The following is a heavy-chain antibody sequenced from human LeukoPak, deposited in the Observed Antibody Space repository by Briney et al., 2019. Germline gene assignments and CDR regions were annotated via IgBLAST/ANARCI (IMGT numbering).Heavy chain of an antibody. J-gene: IGHJ4*02. V-gene: IGHV4-4*07. CDR3: VGAVARYYFDF. CDR1: SGSISSYY. D-gene: IGHD6-19*01. Sequence: PSETLSLTCTVSSGSISSYYWSWIRQPAGKGLEWIGRIYTSGSTNYNPSLKSRVTMSIDSSKNQFSLKLYSVTAADTAVYYCVGAVARYYFDFWGQGTLVTVSS. CDR2: IYTSGST.